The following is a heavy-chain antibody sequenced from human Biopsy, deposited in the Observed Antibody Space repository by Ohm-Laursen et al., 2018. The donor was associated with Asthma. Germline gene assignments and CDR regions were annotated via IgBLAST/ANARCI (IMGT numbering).Heavy chain of an antibody. CDR1: GNSFNSAG. J-gene: IGHJ6*02. CDR3: ARAVDCAHYYGIDV. Sequence: GPSETVSCKPSGNSFNSAGITCARLPAGQGIEWLGWLCVYNGNIKVAQKLQDRVTMITDTSTSTACMELRSVRSADTAVYFCARAVDCAHYYGIDVWGQGTTVTVS. CDR2: LCVYNGNI. V-gene: IGHV1-18*01. D-gene: IGHD2-21*01.